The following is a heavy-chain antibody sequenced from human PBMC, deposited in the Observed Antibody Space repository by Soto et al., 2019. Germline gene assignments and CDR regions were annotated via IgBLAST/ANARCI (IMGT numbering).Heavy chain of an antibody. CDR1: GFSFSSYW. D-gene: IGHD5-18*01. V-gene: IGHV3-74*01. J-gene: IGHJ6*01. CDR2: INTDGSST. CDR3: AKDRPRRTYGYFFDY. Sequence: GGSLRLSCADSGFSFSSYWMHWVRQGPGKGLVWVSRINTDGSSTNYADSVKGRFTISRDNAKNTVYLQMNSLRAEDTAVYYCAKDRPRRTYGYFFDYWGQGT.